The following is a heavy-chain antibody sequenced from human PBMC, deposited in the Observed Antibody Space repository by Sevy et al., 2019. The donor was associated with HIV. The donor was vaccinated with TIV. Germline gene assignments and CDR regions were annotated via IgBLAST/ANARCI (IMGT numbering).Heavy chain of an antibody. CDR3: ARDSTTRPRVLDY. V-gene: IGHV4-59*01. CDR2: IYFTGNT. J-gene: IGHJ4*02. D-gene: IGHD1-1*01. Sequence: SETLSLTCSVSGGSISSYFWTWVRQSPGKGLEWIGNIYFTGNTDYSPSLKSRVPLSLDTSKSQFSLTRKSVTAADTAIYFCARDSTTRPRVLDYWGQGTLVTVSS. CDR1: GGSISSYF.